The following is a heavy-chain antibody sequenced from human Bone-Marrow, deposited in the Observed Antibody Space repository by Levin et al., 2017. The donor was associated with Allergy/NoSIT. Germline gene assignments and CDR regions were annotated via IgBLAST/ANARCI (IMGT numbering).Heavy chain of an antibody. CDR3: ARVWDLGSLYFDF. D-gene: IGHD1-26*01. J-gene: IGHJ4*02. Sequence: GGSLRLSCKASGSNFPNYWVAWVRQRPGEGLEWMGIIYPGDSDTRYRPSFQGQVTISTDTSITTAYLQWNNLKTSDTAMYYCARVWDLGSLYFDFWGPGTLVSVSS. V-gene: IGHV5-51*01. CDR2: IYPGDSDT. CDR1: GSNFPNYW.